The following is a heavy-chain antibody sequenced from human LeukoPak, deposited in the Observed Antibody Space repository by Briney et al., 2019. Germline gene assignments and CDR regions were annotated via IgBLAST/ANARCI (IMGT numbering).Heavy chain of an antibody. CDR3: ATDRKAGSWDPRFNY. D-gene: IGHD1-14*01. V-gene: IGHV3-7*04. Sequence: GGSLRLSCAASGFTFSDYWMLWVRQAPGKGPEWAANIRDDGSEKNYVDSVKGRFTIYRDNAQMSLYLQMNSLRVDDTAVYYCATDRKAGSWDPRFNYGGQGTLVTVSS. J-gene: IGHJ4*02. CDR1: GFTFSDYW. CDR2: IRDDGSEK.